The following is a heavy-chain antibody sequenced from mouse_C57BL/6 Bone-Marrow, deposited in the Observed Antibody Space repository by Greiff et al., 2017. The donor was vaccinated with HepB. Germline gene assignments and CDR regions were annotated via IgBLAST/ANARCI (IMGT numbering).Heavy chain of an antibody. J-gene: IGHJ3*01. V-gene: IGHV1-81*01. CDR3: ARGYPWFAY. CDR1: GYTFTSYG. CDR2: IYPRSGNT. D-gene: IGHD2-14*01. Sequence: VQLQESGAELARPGASVKLSCKASGYTFTSYGISWVKQRTGQGLEWIGEIYPRSGNTYYNEKFQGKATLTADKSSSTAYMELRSLTSEDSAVYFCARGYPWFAYWGQGTLVTVSA.